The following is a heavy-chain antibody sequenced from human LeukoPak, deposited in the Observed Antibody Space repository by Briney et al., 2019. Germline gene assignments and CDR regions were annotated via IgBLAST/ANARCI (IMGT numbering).Heavy chain of an antibody. CDR3: TKDASYARENDNSGFFID. Sequence: VGSLRLSCAASGFTFTSYAMSWVRQTPGKGLEWVASMSGGGDSDYYADSLKGRFTVSRDKSKNTLYVQMNSLRADDTAVYYCTKDASYARENDNSGFFIDWGQGTVVTVSS. CDR1: GFTFTSYA. V-gene: IGHV3-23*01. D-gene: IGHD3-22*01. J-gene: IGHJ4*02. CDR2: MSGGGDSD.